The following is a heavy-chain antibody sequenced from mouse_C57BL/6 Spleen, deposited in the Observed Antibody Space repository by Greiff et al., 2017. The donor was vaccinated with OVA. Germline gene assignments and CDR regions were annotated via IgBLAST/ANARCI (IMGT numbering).Heavy chain of an antibody. CDR2: IDPSDSYT. CDR3: ARPYGSSYAMDY. Sequence: QVQLQQPGAELVKPGASVKLSCKASGYTFTSYWMQWVKQRPGPGLEWIGEIDPSDSYTNYNQKFKGKATLTVDTSSSTAYMQLSSLTSEDSAVYYCARPYGSSYAMDYWGQGTSVTVSS. J-gene: IGHJ4*01. D-gene: IGHD1-1*01. V-gene: IGHV1-50*01. CDR1: GYTFTSYW.